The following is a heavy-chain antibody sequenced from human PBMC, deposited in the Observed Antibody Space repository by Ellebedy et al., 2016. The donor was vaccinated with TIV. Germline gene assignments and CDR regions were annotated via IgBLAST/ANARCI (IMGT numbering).Heavy chain of an antibody. CDR2: IASDGSLK. V-gene: IGHV3-33*05. Sequence: GGSLRLXCVASGLTFSSHSMHWVRQAPGKGLEWVAVIASDGSLKFYADSVRGRFTISRDNSNNIVYLQMDSMRAEDTALYYCARGRPNYGDFPSWGQGTLVTVSS. CDR1: GLTFSSHS. D-gene: IGHD3-10*01. J-gene: IGHJ1*01. CDR3: ARGRPNYGDFPS.